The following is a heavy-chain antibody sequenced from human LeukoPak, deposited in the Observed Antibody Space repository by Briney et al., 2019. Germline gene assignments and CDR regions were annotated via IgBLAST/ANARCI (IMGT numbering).Heavy chain of an antibody. CDR1: GYTFTSYY. CDR3: AKVWGSKWFGELRYFDY. J-gene: IGHJ4*02. Sequence: ASVKVSCKASGYTFTSYYMHWVRQAPGQGLEWMGIINPSGGSTSYAQKFQGRVTMTRDTSTSTVYMELSSLRSEDTAVYYCAKVWGSKWFGELRYFDYWGQGTLVTVSS. CDR2: INPSGGST. D-gene: IGHD3-10*01. V-gene: IGHV1-46*01.